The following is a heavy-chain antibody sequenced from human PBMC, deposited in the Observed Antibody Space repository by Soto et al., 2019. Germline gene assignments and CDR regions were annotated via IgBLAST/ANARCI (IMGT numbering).Heavy chain of an antibody. CDR3: ARDYGEGEQIVYGMDV. J-gene: IGHJ6*02. Sequence: NPSETLSLTCTVSGGSISSSSYYWGWIRQPPGKGLEWIGSIYYSGSTYYNPSLKSRVTISVDTSKNQFSLKLSSVTAADTAVYYCARDYGEGEQIVYGMDVWGQGTTVTVSS. CDR1: GGSISSSSYY. D-gene: IGHD4-17*01. CDR2: IYYSGST. V-gene: IGHV4-39*02.